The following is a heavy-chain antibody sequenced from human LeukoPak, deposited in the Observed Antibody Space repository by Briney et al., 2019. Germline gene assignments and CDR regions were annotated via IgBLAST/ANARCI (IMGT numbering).Heavy chain of an antibody. J-gene: IGHJ4*02. Sequence: SETLSLTCTVSGGSISSYYWSWIRQPPGKGLEWIGYIYYSGSTNYNPSLTSRVTISVETSKNQFSLKLSSVTAADTAVYYCARFAVTALDYWGQGTLVTVSS. D-gene: IGHD2-21*02. CDR2: IYYSGST. V-gene: IGHV4-59*01. CDR1: GGSISSYY. CDR3: ARFAVTALDY.